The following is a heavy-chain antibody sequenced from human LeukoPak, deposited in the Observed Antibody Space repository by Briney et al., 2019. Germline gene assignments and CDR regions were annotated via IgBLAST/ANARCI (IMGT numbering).Heavy chain of an antibody. V-gene: IGHV1-46*01. CDR2: INPSGGST. CDR1: GYTFTSYY. CDR3: ARDVPYSSGWSYYYYYGMDV. Sequence: RASVKVSCKASGYTFTSYYMHWVRQAPGQGLEWMGLINPSGGSTSYAQKFQGRVTMTRDTSTSTVYMELSSLRSEDTAVYYCARDVPYSSGWSYYYYYGMDVWGQGTTVTVSS. J-gene: IGHJ6*02. D-gene: IGHD6-19*01.